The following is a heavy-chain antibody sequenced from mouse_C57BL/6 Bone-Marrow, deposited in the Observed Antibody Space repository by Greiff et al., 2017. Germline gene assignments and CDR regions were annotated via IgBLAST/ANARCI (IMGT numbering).Heavy chain of an antibody. CDR2: IHPNSGST. CDR3: ARKGYYGTGVYCDY. Sequence: QVQLQQPGAELVKPGASVKLSCKASGYTFTSYWMHWVKQRPGQGLEWIGMIHPNSGSTNYNEKFKSKATLTVDKSSSTAYMQLSSLTSEDSAVYYCARKGYYGTGVYCDYWGQGTTLTVSS. CDR1: GYTFTSYW. J-gene: IGHJ2*01. V-gene: IGHV1-64*01. D-gene: IGHD1-2*01.